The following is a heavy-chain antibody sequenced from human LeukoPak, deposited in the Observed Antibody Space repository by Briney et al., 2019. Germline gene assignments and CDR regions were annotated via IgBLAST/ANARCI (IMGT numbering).Heavy chain of an antibody. V-gene: IGHV1-2*02. D-gene: IGHD3-10*01. Sequence: GASVKVSCKASGYTFTGYYMHWVRQAPGQGLEWMGWINPNSGGTNYAQKFQGRVTMTRDTSISTAYMELSRLRSDDTAVYYCAREKTTYYYGSGSTDAFDIWGQGTMVTVSS. CDR2: INPNSGGT. CDR1: GYTFTGYY. CDR3: AREKTTYYYGSGSTDAFDI. J-gene: IGHJ3*02.